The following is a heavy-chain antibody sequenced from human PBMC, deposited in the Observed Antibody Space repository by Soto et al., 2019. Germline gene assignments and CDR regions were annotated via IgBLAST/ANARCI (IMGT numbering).Heavy chain of an antibody. V-gene: IGHV4-39*01. CDR1: VGSFTSSSSI. CDR2: IFYSGGT. J-gene: IGHJ4*02. CDR3: ARQSVIGWYY. D-gene: IGHD6-19*01. Sequence: LHLQDSAPGLVNPPATRSLPCTVSVGSFTSSSSIWAWIRQPQGKGLEGIGSIFYSGGTYSNPSITSRVTISVSTSKTQFSLKLSFVTAADTAVYYCARQSVIGWYYWGQGTLVTVSS.